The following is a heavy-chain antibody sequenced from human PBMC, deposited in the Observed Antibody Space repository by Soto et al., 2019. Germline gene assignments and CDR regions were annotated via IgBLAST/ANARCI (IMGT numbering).Heavy chain of an antibody. D-gene: IGHD3-22*01. J-gene: IGHJ4*02. CDR1: GVTFTSYA. CDR2: ISSGGSST. Sequence: PGGSLRLPCAASGVTFTSYAMNWVRQAPGKGLEWVSYISSGGSSTDYADSVRGRFTVSRDSAKNSLSLQLNSLRVEDTAVYFCARALHDSGYPFDYWGQGTLVTVSS. V-gene: IGHV3-48*03. CDR3: ARALHDSGYPFDY.